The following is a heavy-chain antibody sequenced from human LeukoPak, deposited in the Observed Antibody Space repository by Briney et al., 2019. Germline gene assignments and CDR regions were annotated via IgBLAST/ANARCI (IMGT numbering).Heavy chain of an antibody. V-gene: IGHV3-48*01. J-gene: IGHJ4*02. CDR1: GFTFSSYS. D-gene: IGHD3-22*01. Sequence: SGGSLRLSCAASGFTFSSYSMNWVRQAPGKGLEWVSYISSGSLTLYYADSVRGRFTISRDNAKNSLYLQMNSLRAEDTAVYYCARRNRLITMIVVVIKGVYYFDYWGQGTLVTVSS. CDR3: ARRNRLITMIVVVIKGVYYFDY. CDR2: ISSGSLTL.